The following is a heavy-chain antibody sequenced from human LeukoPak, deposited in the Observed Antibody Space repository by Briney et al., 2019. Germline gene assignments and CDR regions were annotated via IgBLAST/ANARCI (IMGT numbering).Heavy chain of an antibody. CDR2: ICTAGDT. J-gene: IGHJ3*02. V-gene: IGHV3-13*01. Sequence: PGGSLRLSCAASGFTFSSYDMHWVRQATGKGLEWVSAICTAGDTYYPGSVKGRFTISRENSKNSLYLQMNSLRAGDTAVYYCARGSHYYDSSQGAFDIWGQGTMVTVSS. CDR1: GFTFSSYD. CDR3: ARGSHYYDSSQGAFDI. D-gene: IGHD3-22*01.